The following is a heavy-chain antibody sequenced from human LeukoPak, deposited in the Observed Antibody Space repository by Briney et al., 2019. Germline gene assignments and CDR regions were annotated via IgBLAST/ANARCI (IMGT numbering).Heavy chain of an antibody. CDR1: GFTVSSNY. CDR2: ISASGGST. CDR3: AKDQRRESPHYLDS. Sequence: GGSLRLSCAASGFTVSSNYMSWVRQVPGKGLEWVSGISASGGSTSYADSVRGRFTISRDNSKNTLYVQMNSLRDEDTAVYYCAKDQRRESPHYLDSWGQGTLVTVSS. J-gene: IGHJ4*02. V-gene: IGHV3-23*01.